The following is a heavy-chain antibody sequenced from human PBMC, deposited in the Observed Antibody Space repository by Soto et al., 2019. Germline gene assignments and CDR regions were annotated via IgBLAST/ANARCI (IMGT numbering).Heavy chain of an antibody. CDR2: ISYDESNR. Sequence: GGSLRLSCAASGFTFSSYGMHWVRQTPGKGLEWVAVISYDESNRYYADSVKGRFTISRDNSKNTLYLQMNSLRAEDTAVYLCAKDLYSSSWYFDYWGQRTLVTVSS. CDR1: GFTFSSYG. CDR3: AKDLYSSSWYFDY. V-gene: IGHV3-30*18. D-gene: IGHD6-13*01. J-gene: IGHJ4*02.